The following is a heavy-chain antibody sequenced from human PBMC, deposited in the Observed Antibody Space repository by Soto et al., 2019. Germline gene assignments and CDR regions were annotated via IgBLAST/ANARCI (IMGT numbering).Heavy chain of an antibody. J-gene: IGHJ4*02. CDR2: IYYSGST. V-gene: IGHV4-59*01. CDR3: ARVQAGTIDY. Sequence: SETLSLTCTVSGGSISSYNWSWLRQPPGKGLEWIGYIYYSGSTNYNPSLKSRVTISVDTSKNQFSLKLSSVTAADTAEYYCARVQAGTIDYWGQGALVTSPQ. CDR1: GGSISSYN. D-gene: IGHD1-1*01.